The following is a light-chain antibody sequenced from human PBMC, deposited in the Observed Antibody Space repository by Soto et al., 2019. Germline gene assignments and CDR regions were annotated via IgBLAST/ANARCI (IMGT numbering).Light chain of an antibody. V-gene: IGKV2-28*01. CDR2: LGS. CDR1: PSLLHTNGYNY. J-gene: IGKJ2*01. CDR3: MQRKQTPPYT. Sequence: DIVMTQSPLSLPVTPGEPASISCRSSPSLLHTNGYNYLDWYLQKPVQSPQLLIYLGSNRASGVPDRFSGSGSGTHFTLKISRVEAEDVGVYYCMQRKQTPPYTFGQGTKLESK.